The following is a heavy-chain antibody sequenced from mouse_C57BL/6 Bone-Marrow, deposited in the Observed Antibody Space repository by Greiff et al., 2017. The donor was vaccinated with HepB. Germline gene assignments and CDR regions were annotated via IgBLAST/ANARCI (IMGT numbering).Heavy chain of an antibody. D-gene: IGHD1-1*01. V-gene: IGHV1-5*01. J-gene: IGHJ1*03. CDR2: IYPGNSDT. CDR1: GYTFTSYW. CDR3: TPGGSSFHWYFDV. Sequence: EVQLQESGTVLARPGASVKMSCKTSGYTFTSYWMHWVKQRPGQGLEWIGAIYPGNSDTSYNQKFKGKAILTAVTSASTAYMELSSLTNEDSAVYYCTPGGSSFHWYFDVWGTGTTVTVSS.